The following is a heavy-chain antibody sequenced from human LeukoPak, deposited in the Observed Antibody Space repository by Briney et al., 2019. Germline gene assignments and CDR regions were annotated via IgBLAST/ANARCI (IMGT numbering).Heavy chain of an antibody. Sequence: PGGSLRLSCAASGFTFSDYYMDWVRQAPGKGLEWVGHMRKKDNGYTTEYAASVRGRFTISRDDSKNSLYLQMDSLKSEDTAVYYCVRLMYSCYPYDFWGQGTLVTVSS. J-gene: IGHJ4*02. CDR2: MRKKDNGYTT. V-gene: IGHV3-72*01. CDR3: VRLMYSCYPYDF. CDR1: GFTFSDYY. D-gene: IGHD5-12*01.